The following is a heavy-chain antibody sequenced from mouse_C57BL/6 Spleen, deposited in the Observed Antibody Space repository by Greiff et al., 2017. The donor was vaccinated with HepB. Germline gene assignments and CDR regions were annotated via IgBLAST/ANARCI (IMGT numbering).Heavy chain of an antibody. CDR3: ALLFTTVVATNYFDY. CDR1: GFNIKDYY. V-gene: IGHV14-2*01. Sequence: QQQQSGAELVKPGASVKLSCTASGFNIKDYYMHWVKQRTEQGLEWIGRIDPEDGETKYAPKFQGKATITADTSSNTAYLQPSSLPSEDTAVYYCALLFTTVVATNYFDYWGQGTTLTVSS. D-gene: IGHD1-1*01. J-gene: IGHJ2*01. CDR2: IDPEDGET.